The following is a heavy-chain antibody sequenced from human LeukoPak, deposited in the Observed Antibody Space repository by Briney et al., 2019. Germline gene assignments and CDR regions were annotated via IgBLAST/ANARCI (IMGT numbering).Heavy chain of an antibody. D-gene: IGHD1-14*01. CDR3: AKGQRYFDL. CDR1: GFTFKTYA. Sequence: QSGGSLRLSCAASGFTFKTYAMSWVRQAPGKGLECVSAITGSGATTYYAVSVKGRFTISRANSNNTLFLQMSALRAEDTAVYYCAKGQRYFDLWGQRTLVTVSS. V-gene: IGHV3-23*01. J-gene: IGHJ4*02. CDR2: ITGSGATT.